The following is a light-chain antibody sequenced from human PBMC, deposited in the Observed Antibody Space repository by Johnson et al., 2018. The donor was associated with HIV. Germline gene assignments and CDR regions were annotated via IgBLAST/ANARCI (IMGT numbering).Light chain of an antibody. V-gene: IGLV1-51*01. Sequence: QSVLTQPPSVSAAPGQKVTISCSGSSSNIGNNYVSWYQQLPGTAPKLLIYDNNRRPSGIPDRFSGSKSGTSATLSITGLQTGDEADYSCGIGGGSLGGYVFGTGTKVTVL. CDR1: SSNIGNNY. CDR2: DNN. J-gene: IGLJ1*01. CDR3: GIGGGSLGGYV.